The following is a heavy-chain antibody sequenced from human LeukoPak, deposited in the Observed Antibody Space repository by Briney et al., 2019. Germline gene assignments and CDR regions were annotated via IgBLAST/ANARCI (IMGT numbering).Heavy chain of an antibody. D-gene: IGHD2-8*02. CDR2: IIPIFNTT. J-gene: IGHJ3*02. CDR1: GGTFSSYA. CDR3: AREIWGGHGGVTDAFDI. V-gene: IGHV1-69*13. Sequence: SVKVSCKASGGTFSSYAISWVRQAPGQRFEWMGGIIPIFNTTTYTQNFQGRVTISADESTSTAYMELSGLRSEDTAIYYCAREIWGGHGGVTDAFDIWGQGTMVTISS.